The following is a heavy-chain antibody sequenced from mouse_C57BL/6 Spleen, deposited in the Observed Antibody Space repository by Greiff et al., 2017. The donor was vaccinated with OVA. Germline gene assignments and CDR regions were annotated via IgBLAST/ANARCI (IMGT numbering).Heavy chain of an antibody. CDR2: IDPSDSYT. Sequence: QVQLQQPGAELVRPGTSVKLSCKASGYTFTSYWMHWVKQRPGQGLEWIGVIDPSDSYTNYNQKFKGKATLTVDTSSSTAYMQLSSLTSEDSAVYYCARRGSVGWFAYWGQGTLVTVSA. CDR3: ARRGSVGWFAY. D-gene: IGHD1-1*02. V-gene: IGHV1-59*01. J-gene: IGHJ3*01. CDR1: GYTFTSYW.